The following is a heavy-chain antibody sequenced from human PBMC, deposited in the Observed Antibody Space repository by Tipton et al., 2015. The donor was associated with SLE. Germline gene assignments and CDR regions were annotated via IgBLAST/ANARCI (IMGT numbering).Heavy chain of an antibody. Sequence: TLSLTCTVSGGSISSSSYYWSWIRQPPGKGLEWIGEINHSGSTNYNPSLKSRVTISVDTSKNQFSLKLSSVTAADTAVYYCARGPPYYYDSGGWGQGTLDTVSS. D-gene: IGHD3-22*01. V-gene: IGHV4-39*07. CDR3: ARGPPYYYDSGG. CDR1: GGSISSSSYY. J-gene: IGHJ4*02. CDR2: INHSGST.